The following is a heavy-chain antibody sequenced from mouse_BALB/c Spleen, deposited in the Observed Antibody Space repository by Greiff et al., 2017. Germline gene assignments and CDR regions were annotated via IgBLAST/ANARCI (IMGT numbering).Heavy chain of an antibody. CDR1: GYNFTSYW. CDR2: IYPGSGST. V-gene: IGHV1-55*01. CDR3: ARGLRLVYFDY. Sequence: QVHVKQPGAELVKPGTSVKLSCKASGYNFTSYWINWVKLRPGQGLEWIGDIYPGSGSTNYNEKFKSKATLTVDTSSSTAYMQLSSLASEDSALYYCARGLRLVYFDYWGQGTTLTVSS. D-gene: IGHD1-2*01. J-gene: IGHJ2*01.